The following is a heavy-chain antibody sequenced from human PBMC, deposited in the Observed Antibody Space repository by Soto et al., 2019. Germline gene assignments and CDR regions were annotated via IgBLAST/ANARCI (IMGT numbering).Heavy chain of an antibody. Sequence: SETLSLTCTVSGGSISSSSYYWGWIRQPPGKGLEWIGSIYYSGSTYYNPSLKSRVTISVDTSKNQFSLKLSSVTAADTAVYYCARQDYDFWSGYFGPLDYWGQGTLVTVSS. CDR3: ARQDYDFWSGYFGPLDY. CDR2: IYYSGST. J-gene: IGHJ4*02. D-gene: IGHD3-3*01. V-gene: IGHV4-39*01. CDR1: GGSISSSSYY.